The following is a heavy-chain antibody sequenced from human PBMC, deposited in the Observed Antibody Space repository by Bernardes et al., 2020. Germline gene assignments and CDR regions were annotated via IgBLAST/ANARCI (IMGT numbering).Heavy chain of an antibody. CDR3: SRALWVGGVCGGDCYSDY. D-gene: IGHD2-21*01. CDR2: IKSTPYGGTT. J-gene: IGHJ4*02. V-gene: IGHV3-49*03. CDR1: VFTFSDYS. Sequence: SLRLSCITSVFTFSDYSINWFRQAPVKGLEWVGLIKSTPYGGTTESAASVAATFTISRDDSKTIAYLQMNSLKSEDTAVYYCSRALWVGGVCGGDCYSDYWGQGTRVAVSS.